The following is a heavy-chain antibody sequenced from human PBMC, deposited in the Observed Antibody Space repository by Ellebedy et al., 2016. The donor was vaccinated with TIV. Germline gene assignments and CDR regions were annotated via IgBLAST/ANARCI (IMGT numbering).Heavy chain of an antibody. CDR2: ISAYNGNT. D-gene: IGHD4-23*01. CDR1: GYTFTSYG. J-gene: IGHJ4*02. Sequence: AASVKVSCKASGYTFTSYGISWVRQAPGQGLEWMGWISAYNGNTNYAQKLQGRVTMTIDTSTSTGYMELRSLRSDDTAVYYCARGFRYGSGRWPLDYWGQGTLVTVSS. V-gene: IGHV1-18*01. CDR3: ARGFRYGSGRWPLDY.